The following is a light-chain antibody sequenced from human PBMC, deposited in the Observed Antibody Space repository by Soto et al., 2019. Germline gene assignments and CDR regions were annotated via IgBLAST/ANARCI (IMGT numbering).Light chain of an antibody. CDR2: DAS. Sequence: IQVTQSPSSLSASVGGRVTMTCRASLNIREELAWYQQKPGKAPKLLIYDASTLQSGVPSRFSGSESGTEFILTISGLQPDDFATYYCQQYHGYSLTFGQGTKVDI. CDR3: QQYHGYSLT. J-gene: IGKJ1*01. V-gene: IGKV1-5*01. CDR1: LNIREE.